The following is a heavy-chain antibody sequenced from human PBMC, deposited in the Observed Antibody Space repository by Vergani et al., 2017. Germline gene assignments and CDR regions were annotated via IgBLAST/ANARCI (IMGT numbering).Heavy chain of an antibody. J-gene: IGHJ3*01. V-gene: IGHV4-61*02. D-gene: IGHD2-21*01. CDR2: IYTSGDT. CDR1: GGSFSTGGQY. CDR3: ARDGGEYDKDALDV. Sequence: QVQLQESCPWLVKPSQTLSLTCTVSGGSFSTGGQYWTWLRQSAGKGLEGIGRIYTSGDTNYNPSLRNRAIMSIDASKKQFSLKLTSVTAADTAVYYCARDGGEYDKDALDVWGQGTKVTVTS.